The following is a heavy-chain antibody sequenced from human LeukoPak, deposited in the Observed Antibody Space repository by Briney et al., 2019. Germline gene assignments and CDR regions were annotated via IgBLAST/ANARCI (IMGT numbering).Heavy chain of an antibody. D-gene: IGHD6-6*01. V-gene: IGHV4-61*01. CDR3: ARASSSSIWFDP. J-gene: IGHJ5*02. CDR1: GGSVSSGSYY. Sequence: SETLSLTCTVSGGSVSSGSYYWSWIRQPPGKGLEWIGYIYYSGSTNYNPSLKSRVTISVDTSKNQFSLKLSSVTAADTAVYYCARASSSSIWFDPWGQGTLVTVSS. CDR2: IYYSGST.